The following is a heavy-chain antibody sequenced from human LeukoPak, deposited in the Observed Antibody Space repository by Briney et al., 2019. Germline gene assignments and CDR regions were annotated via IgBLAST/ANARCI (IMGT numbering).Heavy chain of an antibody. CDR1: GGSFSGYY. CDR3: ARRGYCSSTSCYRPFDY. V-gene: IGHV4-34*01. Sequence: SETLSLTCAVDGGSFSGYYWSWIRQPPGKGLEWIGEINHSGSTNYNPSLKSRVTISVDTSKNQFSLKLSSVTAADTAVYYCARRGYCSSTSCYRPFDYWGQGTLVTVSS. J-gene: IGHJ4*02. D-gene: IGHD2-2*01. CDR2: INHSGST.